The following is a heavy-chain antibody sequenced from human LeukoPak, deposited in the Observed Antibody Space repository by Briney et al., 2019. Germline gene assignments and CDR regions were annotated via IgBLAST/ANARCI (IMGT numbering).Heavy chain of an antibody. D-gene: IGHD3-22*01. CDR3: ARAQSDSSGYYYVGDY. V-gene: IGHV3-72*01. CDR1: GFTLSDYY. J-gene: IGHJ4*02. CDR2: IRKKAKGYTT. Sequence: GGSLRLSCAASGFTLSDYYMAWVRQAPGQGLEWVARIRKKAKGYTTEYAASVKGRFSISRDDSKNSVDLQMNSLITEDTAVYYCARAQSDSSGYYYVGDYWGQGTLVTVSS.